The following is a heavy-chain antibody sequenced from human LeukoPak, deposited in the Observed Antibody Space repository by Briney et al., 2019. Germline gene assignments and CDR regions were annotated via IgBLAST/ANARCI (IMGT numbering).Heavy chain of an antibody. D-gene: IGHD3-10*01. CDR3: ARILWFGELAPSTNWFDP. Sequence: SVKVSCKASGGTFSSYAISWVRQAPGQGLEWMGGIIPIFGTANYAQKFQGRVTITADESTSTAYMELSSLRSEDTAVYYRARILWFGELAPSTNWFDPWGQGTLVTVSS. CDR2: IIPIFGTA. CDR1: GGTFSSYA. J-gene: IGHJ5*02. V-gene: IGHV1-69*13.